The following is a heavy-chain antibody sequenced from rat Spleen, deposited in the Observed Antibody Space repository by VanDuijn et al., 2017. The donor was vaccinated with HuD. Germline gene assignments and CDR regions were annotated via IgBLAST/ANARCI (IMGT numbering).Heavy chain of an antibody. V-gene: IGHV5-31*01. CDR2: ITNAAGKV. J-gene: IGHJ3*01. D-gene: IGHD1-6*01. Sequence: EVQLVESGGGLVQPGRSLKLSCVASGFTFNNYWMTWIRQAPGKGLEWVASITNAAGKVYYPDSVKGRFTISRDIAKSTLYLQMNSLRSEDTATYYCTTYSDYATSPFAYWGRGALVTVSS. CDR1: GFTFNNYW. CDR3: TTYSDYATSPFAY.